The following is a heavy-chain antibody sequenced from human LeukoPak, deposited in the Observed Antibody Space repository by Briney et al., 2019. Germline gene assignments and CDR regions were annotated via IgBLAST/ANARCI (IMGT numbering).Heavy chain of an antibody. CDR1: GFTFSNYA. CDR3: ARGGIIVVVPAALDY. V-gene: IGHV3-30*04. CDR2: ISHDGSNK. Sequence: GGSLRLSCAASGFTFSNYAMHWVRQAPGKGLECLAVISHDGSNKYYADSVKGRFTISRDNFDNTLYLQMNSLKPEDTAVYYCARGGIIVVVPAALDYWGQGTLVTVSS. J-gene: IGHJ4*02. D-gene: IGHD2-2*01.